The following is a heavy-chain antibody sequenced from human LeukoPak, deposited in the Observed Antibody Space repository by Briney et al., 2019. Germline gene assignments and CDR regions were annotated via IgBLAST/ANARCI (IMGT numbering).Heavy chain of an antibody. CDR2: ISGSGGST. V-gene: IGHV3-23*01. CDR1: GFTFSSYA. Sequence: PGGSLRLSCAASGFTFSSYAMSWVRQAPGKGLEWVSAISGSGGSTYYAGSVKGRFTISRDSSKNTLYLQMNSLRAEDTAVYYCAKEGYYYDSSGYYYFDYWGQGTLVTVSS. J-gene: IGHJ4*02. CDR3: AKEGYYYDSSGYYYFDY. D-gene: IGHD3-22*01.